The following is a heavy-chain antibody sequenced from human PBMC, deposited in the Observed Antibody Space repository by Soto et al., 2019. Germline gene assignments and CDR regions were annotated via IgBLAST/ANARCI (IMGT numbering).Heavy chain of an antibody. Sequence: QVQLVQSGAEVKKPGASVKVSCKAPRYIFTAYFMHWVRQAPGQGLEWMGWINPKNGATHYGLSFQGRVTMTRDTSISPAYMELSSLRSDDTAVYYCASHDPGARFDPWGQGTLVIVSS. CDR1: RYIFTAYF. V-gene: IGHV1-2*02. D-gene: IGHD1-1*01. J-gene: IGHJ5*02. CDR2: INPKNGAT. CDR3: ASHDPGARFDP.